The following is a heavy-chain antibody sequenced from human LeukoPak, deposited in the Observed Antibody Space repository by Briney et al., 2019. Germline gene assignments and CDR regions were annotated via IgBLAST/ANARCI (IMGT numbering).Heavy chain of an antibody. CDR1: GFTFSDYY. CDR2: ISSSGSTI. V-gene: IGHV3-11*01. Sequence: PGGSLRLSCAASGFTFSDYYMSWIRQAPGKGLEWVSYISSSGSTIYYADSVKGRFTISRDNSKNTLYLQMNSLRAEDTAVYYCAKSWSGYFNYYMDVWGKATTVTVSS. CDR3: AKSWSGYFNYYMDV. D-gene: IGHD3-3*01. J-gene: IGHJ6*03.